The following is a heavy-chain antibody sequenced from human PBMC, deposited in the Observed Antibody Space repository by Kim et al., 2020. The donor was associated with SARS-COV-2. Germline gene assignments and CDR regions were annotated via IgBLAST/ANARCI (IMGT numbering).Heavy chain of an antibody. CDR1: GFTFDNFG. D-gene: IGHD3-10*01. Sequence: GGSLRLSCAASGFTFDNFGMHWVRQVPGKGLEWVSGITWDSGNIGYAGPVKGRFTISRDNAKRSLFLPMNSMGTEVTAVYYCAKDMSPYYGSGTYSPRGIYFCMDVWGRGTTVTVSS. CDR2: ITWDSGNI. V-gene: IGHV3-9*01. CDR3: AKDMSPYYGSGTYSPRGIYFCMDV. J-gene: IGHJ6*02.